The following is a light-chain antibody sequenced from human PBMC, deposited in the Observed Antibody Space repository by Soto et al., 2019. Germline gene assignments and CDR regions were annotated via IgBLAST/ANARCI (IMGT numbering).Light chain of an antibody. CDR2: GAS. Sequence: ESVLTQSPGTLSLSPGERATLSCRASQSVSSSFLAWYQLKPGQAPRLLIYGASSRATGIPDRFSGSGSGTDFPLTISRLEPEDFVVYYCQQYDSSPWTFCQGTKLEIK. J-gene: IGKJ1*01. CDR1: QSVSSSF. CDR3: QQYDSSPWT. V-gene: IGKV3-20*01.